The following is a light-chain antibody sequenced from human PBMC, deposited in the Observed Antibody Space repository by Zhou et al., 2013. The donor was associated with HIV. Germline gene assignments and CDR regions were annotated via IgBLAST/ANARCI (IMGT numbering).Light chain of an antibody. CDR2: SAS. V-gene: IGKV1-16*02. J-gene: IGKJ1*01. Sequence: DVQMTQSPSSLSASLGDRVTITCRASQDIRNYVAWFQQRPGKVPKSLIYSASSLQSGVPSKFSGSGSGKDFTLTISSLQPEDVATYYCQKYNSAPRTFGQGTKVEIK. CDR1: QDIRNY. CDR3: QKYNSAPRT.